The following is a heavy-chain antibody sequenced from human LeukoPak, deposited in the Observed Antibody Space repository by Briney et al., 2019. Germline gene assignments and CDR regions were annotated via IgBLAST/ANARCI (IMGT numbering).Heavy chain of an antibody. D-gene: IGHD1-26*01. CDR3: ARAYARGSYDY. CDR2: IWYDGSNK. CDR1: GFTFSSYG. Sequence: GGSLRLSCAASGFTFSSYGMHWVRQAPGKGLEWVAVIWYDGSNKYYADSVKGRFTISRDNSKNTLYLQMNSLRAEDTAVCYCARAYARGSYDYWGQGTLVTVSS. V-gene: IGHV3-33*08. J-gene: IGHJ4*02.